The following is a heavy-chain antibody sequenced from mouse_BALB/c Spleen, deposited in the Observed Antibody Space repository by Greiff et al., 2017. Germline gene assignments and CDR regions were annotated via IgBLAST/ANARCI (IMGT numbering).Heavy chain of an antibody. CDR2: ISDGGSYT. J-gene: IGHJ3*01. Sequence: DVQLVESGGGLVKPGGSLKLSCAASGFTFSDYYMYWVRQTPEKRLEWVATISDGGSYTYYPDSVKGRFTISRDNAKNNLYLQMSSLKSEDTAMYYCARDLFYDYSFAYWGQGTLVTVSA. V-gene: IGHV5-4*02. CDR3: ARDLFYDYSFAY. D-gene: IGHD2-4*01. CDR1: GFTFSDYY.